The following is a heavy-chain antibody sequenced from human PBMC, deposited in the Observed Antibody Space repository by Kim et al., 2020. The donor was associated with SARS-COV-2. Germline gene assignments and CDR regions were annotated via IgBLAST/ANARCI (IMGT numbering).Heavy chain of an antibody. D-gene: IGHD2-15*01. V-gene: IGHV4-59*08. CDR2: VYYSGAT. CDR1: RDSISNYY. Sequence: SETLSLTCIVSRDSISNYYWSWLRQSPGKGLEWIGFVYYSGATDYNPSLKSRVSISVDRSKNQFSLNLNSVSAADTAVYYCARQYCDGGSCWYFDAWGEG. J-gene: IGHJ4*02. CDR3: ARQYCDGGSCWYFDA.